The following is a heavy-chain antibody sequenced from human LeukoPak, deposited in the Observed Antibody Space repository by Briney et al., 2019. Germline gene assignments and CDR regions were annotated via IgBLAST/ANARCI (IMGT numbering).Heavy chain of an antibody. CDR2: IHPRSGET. CDR3: ARDGEYGTGSYYRGCFDY. CDR1: GYSFTAFY. V-gene: IGHV1-2*02. D-gene: IGHD3-10*01. Sequence: ASVKVSCKASGYSFTAFYIHWVRQAPGQGLEWMGWIHPRSGETNYAYKFRGRVTMTRDTSISTTYMDLGSLGSDDTAVYYCARDGEYGTGSYYRGCFDYWGQGTLVIVSS. J-gene: IGHJ4*02.